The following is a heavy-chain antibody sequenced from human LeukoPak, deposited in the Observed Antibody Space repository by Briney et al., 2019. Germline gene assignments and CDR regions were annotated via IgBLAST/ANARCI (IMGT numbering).Heavy chain of an antibody. CDR3: ARVAYGDYYY. Sequence: GGSLRLSCAAPGFTFSSYEMNWVRQAPGKGLEWVSYISSSGSTIYYADSVKGRFTISRDNAKNSLYLQMNSLRAEDTAVYYCARVAYGDYYYWGQGTLVTVSS. CDR1: GFTFSSYE. CDR2: ISSSGSTI. J-gene: IGHJ4*02. V-gene: IGHV3-48*03. D-gene: IGHD4-17*01.